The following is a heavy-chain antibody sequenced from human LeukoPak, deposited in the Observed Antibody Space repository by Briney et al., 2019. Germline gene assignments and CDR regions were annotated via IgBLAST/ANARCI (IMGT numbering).Heavy chain of an antibody. D-gene: IGHD2-21*02. J-gene: IGHJ4*02. Sequence: GSLRLSCSASGFTFSSYAMHWVRQAPGKGLQYVSAISTDGGSTYYADSVKDRFTISRDNSKNTLYLQMSSLRAEDTALYYCVKGVVVVTARAFDYWGQGTLVTVSS. V-gene: IGHV3-64D*06. CDR3: VKGVVVVTARAFDY. CDR1: GFTFSSYA. CDR2: ISTDGGST.